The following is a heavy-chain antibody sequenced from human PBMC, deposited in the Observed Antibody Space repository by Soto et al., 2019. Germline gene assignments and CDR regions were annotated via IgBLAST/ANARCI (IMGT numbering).Heavy chain of an antibody. V-gene: IGHV1-69*06. CDR2: IIPIFGTA. Sequence: VASVKVSCKASGGTFSSYAISWVRQAPGQGLEWMGGIIPIFGTANYAQKFQSRVTITADKSTSTAYMELSSLRSEDTAAYYCASDSSGYYPYYFDYWGQGTLVTVSS. D-gene: IGHD3-22*01. CDR3: ASDSSGYYPYYFDY. J-gene: IGHJ4*02. CDR1: GGTFSSYA.